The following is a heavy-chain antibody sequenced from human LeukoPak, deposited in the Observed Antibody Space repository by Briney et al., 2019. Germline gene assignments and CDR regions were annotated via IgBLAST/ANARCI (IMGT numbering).Heavy chain of an antibody. J-gene: IGHJ4*02. CDR3: ASHGGYVWGSYRSFDY. Sequence: SETLSLTCTVSGGSISSYYWSWIRQPPGKGLEWIGYIYYSGSTNYNPSLKSRVTISVDTSKNQFSLKLSSVTAADTAVYYCASHGGYVWGSYRSFDYWGQGTLVTVSS. CDR2: IYYSGST. CDR1: GGSISSYY. D-gene: IGHD3-16*02. V-gene: IGHV4-59*01.